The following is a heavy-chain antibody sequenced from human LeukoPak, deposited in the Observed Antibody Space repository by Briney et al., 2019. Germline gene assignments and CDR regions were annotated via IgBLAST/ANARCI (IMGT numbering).Heavy chain of an antibody. D-gene: IGHD5-24*01. J-gene: IGHJ4*02. V-gene: IGHV1-2*04. CDR3: ARAGTVEMTPLDY. CDR2: INPNSGGT. Sequence: KPGASVKVSCKASGYTFTGYYMHWVRQASGQGLEWMGWINPNSGGTNYAQKFQGWVTMTRDTSISTAYMELSRLRSDDTAVYYCARAGTVEMTPLDYWGQGTLVTVSS. CDR1: GYTFTGYY.